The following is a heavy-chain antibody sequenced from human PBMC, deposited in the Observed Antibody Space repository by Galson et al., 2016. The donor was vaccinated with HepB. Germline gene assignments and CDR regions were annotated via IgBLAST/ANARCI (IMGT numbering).Heavy chain of an antibody. D-gene: IGHD6-19*01. J-gene: IGHJ4*02. Sequence: SETLSLTCAVCGGSITTNNWWAWVRQPPGKGLEWIGEIYQSGSTNYNPSLKSRVTMLVDKSKNQFSLRLNSMTAADTAVYYCARNQGNSGRILDYWGQGTLVTVSS. V-gene: IGHV4-4*02. CDR1: GGSITTNNW. CDR3: ARNQGNSGRILDY. CDR2: IYQSGST.